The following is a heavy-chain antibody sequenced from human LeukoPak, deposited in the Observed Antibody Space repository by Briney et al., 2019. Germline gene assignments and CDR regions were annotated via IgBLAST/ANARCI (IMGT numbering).Heavy chain of an antibody. CDR2: IYWDDDK. J-gene: IGHJ4*02. CDR1: GFSLSTSGVG. D-gene: IGHD3-10*01. V-gene: IGHV2-5*02. CDR3: AHSANYYGSGSYAFYFDY. Sequence: SGPTLVKPTQTLTLTCTFSGFSLSTSGVGVGWIRQPPGRALEWLALIYWDDDKHYSPSLKSRLTITKDTSKNQVVLTMTNMDPVDTATYYCAHSANYYGSGSYAFYFDYWGQGTLVTVSS.